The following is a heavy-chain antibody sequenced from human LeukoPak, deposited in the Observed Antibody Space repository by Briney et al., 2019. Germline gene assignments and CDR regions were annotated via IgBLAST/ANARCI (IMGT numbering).Heavy chain of an antibody. V-gene: IGHV3-53*01. D-gene: IGHD6-13*01. CDR3: ARDSPTAAGLFQH. CDR1: GFTVSTNY. J-gene: IGHJ1*01. Sequence: GGSLRLSCAVSGFTVSTNYMSWVRQGPGKGVEWVSVIYGGGGTSYADSVKGRFTISRDNSKNTLYLQMDSLRAEDTAVYYCARDSPTAAGLFQHWGQGTLVTVSS. CDR2: IYGGGGT.